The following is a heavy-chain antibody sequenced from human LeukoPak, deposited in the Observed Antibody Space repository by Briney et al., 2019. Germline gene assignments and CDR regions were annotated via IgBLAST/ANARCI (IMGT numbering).Heavy chain of an antibody. Sequence: GGSLRLSCAASGFTFSSYWMHWVRQAPGKGLVGVSRINSDGTGTTYADSVKGRFTISGDNAKNTLYLQMNSLRAEDTAVYYCARHSGTLALDYWGQGTLVTVSS. CDR3: ARHSGTLALDY. CDR1: GFTFSSYW. D-gene: IGHD1-26*01. CDR2: INSDGTGT. J-gene: IGHJ4*02. V-gene: IGHV3-74*01.